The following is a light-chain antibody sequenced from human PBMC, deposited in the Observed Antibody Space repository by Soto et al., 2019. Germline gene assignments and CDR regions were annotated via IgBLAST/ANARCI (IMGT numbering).Light chain of an antibody. CDR3: QHYGSSPKT. CDR1: QSVSSRH. Sequence: EIVLTQSPGTLSLSPGERATLSCRASQSVSSRHLAWYQQKTGQAPRLLIYGASTRATDIPDRFSGSGSGTDFTLTISRLEPEDFAVYYCQHYGSSPKTFGGGTKVEIK. V-gene: IGKV3-20*01. CDR2: GAS. J-gene: IGKJ4*01.